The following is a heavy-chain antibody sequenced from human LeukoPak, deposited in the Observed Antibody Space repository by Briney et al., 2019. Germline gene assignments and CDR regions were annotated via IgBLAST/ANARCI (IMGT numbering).Heavy chain of an antibody. CDR2: LGTDGTYT. Sequence: PGGSLRLSSAASAFNLRDYWMHWVRRAAGKGLVWVSRLGTDGTYTNYADSVTGRFTISRDNAKNTLYLQMDSLRAEDTSFYYWVRDPSNSGNLLVLWGEGTLVTVSS. CDR3: VRDPSNSGNLLVL. CDR1: AFNLRDYW. J-gene: IGHJ5*02. D-gene: IGHD4-11*01. V-gene: IGHV3-74*01.